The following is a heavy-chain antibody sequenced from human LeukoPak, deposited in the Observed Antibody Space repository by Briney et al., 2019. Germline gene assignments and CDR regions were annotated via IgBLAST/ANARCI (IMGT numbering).Heavy chain of an antibody. CDR3: ARIPHTTIRGVTTLYGVDV. J-gene: IGHJ6*04. CDR1: GYSISSGYC. Sequence: PSETLSLTCAVSGYSISSGYCWGWIRQPPGKGLEWIGSIYHSGNTYYNPSLESRVTISADTSKNQFSLRLTSVTAADTAVYFCARIPHTTIRGVTTLYGVDVWGKGTTVTVSS. D-gene: IGHD3-10*01. CDR2: IYHSGNT. V-gene: IGHV4-38-2*01.